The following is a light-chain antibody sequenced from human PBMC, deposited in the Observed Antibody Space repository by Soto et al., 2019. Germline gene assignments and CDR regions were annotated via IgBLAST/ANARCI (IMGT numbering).Light chain of an antibody. V-gene: IGLV1-47*02. J-gene: IGLJ1*01. Sequence: QSVLTQPPSASGTPGQRVTISCSGSSSNIGSNYVYWYQQLPGTAPKLLIYSNNQRPSGVPDRFSGSKSGTSASLVISGLRSEDEADYYCAAWDDSLSGFYVFGTGTKVTVL. CDR1: SSNIGSNY. CDR2: SNN. CDR3: AAWDDSLSGFYV.